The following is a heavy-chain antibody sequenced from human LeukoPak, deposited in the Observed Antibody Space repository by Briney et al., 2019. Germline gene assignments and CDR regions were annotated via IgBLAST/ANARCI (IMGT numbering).Heavy chain of an antibody. J-gene: IGHJ4*02. Sequence: SQTLSLTCTVSGGSISSGGYYWSWIRQPPGKGLEWIGYIYHSGSTYYNPSLKSRVTISVDRSKNQFSLKLSSVTAADTAVYYCARIIIYAPPTTTDYWGQGTLVTVSS. V-gene: IGHV4-30-2*01. CDR1: GGSISSGGYY. CDR2: IYHSGST. CDR3: ARIIIYAPPTTTDY. D-gene: IGHD1-26*01.